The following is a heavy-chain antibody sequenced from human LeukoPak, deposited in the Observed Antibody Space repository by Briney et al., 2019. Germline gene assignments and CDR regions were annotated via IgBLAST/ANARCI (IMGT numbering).Heavy chain of an antibody. CDR2: ISSSATTI. CDR1: GFPFSDFY. Sequence: PGGSLRLSCATSGFPFSDFYMSWIRQAPGKGLEWVPYISSSATTIYYADSVKGRITISRDNAKNSLYLQMNNLRAEDTAVYYCTRDRWGKYYFDYWGQGTLVTVSS. V-gene: IGHV3-11*01. CDR3: TRDRWGKYYFDY. J-gene: IGHJ4*02. D-gene: IGHD7-27*01.